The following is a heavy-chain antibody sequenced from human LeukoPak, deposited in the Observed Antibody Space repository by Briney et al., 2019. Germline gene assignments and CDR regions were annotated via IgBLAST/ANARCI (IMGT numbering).Heavy chain of an antibody. J-gene: IGHJ5*02. CDR2: INPDGSNT. CDR1: GFTFNTYW. Sequence: PGGSLRLSCAASGFTFNTYWMHWVRQAPGKGLVWVSRINPDGSNTNYADSVKGRFTISRDNAKNALYLQMNSLRAEDTAVYYCARSDWFDPWGQGTLVTVSS. V-gene: IGHV3-74*01. CDR3: ARSDWFDP.